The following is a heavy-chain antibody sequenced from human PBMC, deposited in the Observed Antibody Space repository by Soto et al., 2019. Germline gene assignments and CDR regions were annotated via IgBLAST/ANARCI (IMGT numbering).Heavy chain of an antibody. CDR2: IWYDGSNK. V-gene: IGHV3-33*01. Sequence: PGGARRVSCAASGFTFSSYGMHWVRQAPGKGLEWVAVIWYDGSNKYYADSVKGRFTISRDNSKNTLYLQMNSLRAEDTAVYYCAREGGCSGGSCYPVGYYMDVWGKGTMVTVSS. D-gene: IGHD2-15*01. CDR3: AREGGCSGGSCYPVGYYMDV. CDR1: GFTFSSYG. J-gene: IGHJ6*03.